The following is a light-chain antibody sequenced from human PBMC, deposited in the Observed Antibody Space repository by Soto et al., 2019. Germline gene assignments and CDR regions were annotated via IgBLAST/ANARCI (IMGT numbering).Light chain of an antibody. CDR1: QGIRID. CDR2: AAS. V-gene: IGKV1-6*01. CDR3: LQLYNFSWT. J-gene: IGKJ1*01. Sequence: AIHMTQSPSSLSASIGDGVTITCRASQGIRIDLGWYQQKPGKAPKLLIYAASSLQSGVPSRFSGSGSGTDFTLTISSLQPEDFATYYCLQLYNFSWTFGQGTKVDIK.